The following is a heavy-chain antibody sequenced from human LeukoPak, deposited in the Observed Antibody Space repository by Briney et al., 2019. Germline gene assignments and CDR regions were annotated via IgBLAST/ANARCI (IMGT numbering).Heavy chain of an antibody. V-gene: IGHV1-8*03. Sequence: ASVKVSCKASGYTFTSYDINWVRQATGQGLEWMGWMNPNSGNTGYAQKFQGRVTITRNTSISTAYMELSSLRSEDTAVYYCARGVGSSSSFDYWGQGTLVTVSS. J-gene: IGHJ4*02. D-gene: IGHD6-13*01. CDR3: ARGVGSSSSFDY. CDR2: MNPNSGNT. CDR1: GYTFTSYD.